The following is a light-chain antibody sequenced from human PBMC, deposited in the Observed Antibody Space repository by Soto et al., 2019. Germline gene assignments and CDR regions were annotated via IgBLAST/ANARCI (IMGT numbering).Light chain of an antibody. V-gene: IGKV1-6*01. CDR3: LQDYNYPIT. J-gene: IGKJ5*01. CDR2: AAS. CDR1: QTISKY. Sequence: IQMTQSPSSLSASVGDRVTITCRSSQTISKYLSWYQQKPGKAPKLLIYAASNLQSGVPTRFSGAASGTDFTLTISSLQPEDFATYYCLQDYNYPITFGQGTRLEI.